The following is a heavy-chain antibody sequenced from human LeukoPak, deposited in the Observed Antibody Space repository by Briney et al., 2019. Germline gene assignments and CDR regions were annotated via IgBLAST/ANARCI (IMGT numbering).Heavy chain of an antibody. CDR2: IYYSGST. CDR3: ARGVQLWLRSPRFDP. Sequence: SETLSLTCTVSGGSISSSSYYWGWIRQPPGKGLEWIGSIYYSGSTYYNPSLKSRVTISVDTSKNQFSLKLSSVTAADTAVYYCARGVQLWLRSPRFDPWGQGTLVTVSS. CDR1: GGSISSSSYY. J-gene: IGHJ5*02. V-gene: IGHV4-39*07. D-gene: IGHD5-18*01.